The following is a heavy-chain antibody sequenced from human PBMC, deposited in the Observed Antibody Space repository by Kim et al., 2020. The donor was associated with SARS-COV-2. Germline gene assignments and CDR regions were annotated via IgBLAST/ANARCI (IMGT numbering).Heavy chain of an antibody. D-gene: IGHD3-3*01. V-gene: IGHV3-30*07. J-gene: IGHJ6*02. Sequence: VKGRFTSPRDHAKNTLYLQMHSLRAEDTAVYYCARDRTIFGVAASGMDDWGQGTTVTVSS. CDR3: ARDRTIFGVAASGMDD.